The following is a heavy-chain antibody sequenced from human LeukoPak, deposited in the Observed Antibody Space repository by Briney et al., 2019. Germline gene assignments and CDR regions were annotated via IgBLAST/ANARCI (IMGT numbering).Heavy chain of an antibody. V-gene: IGHV3-21*04. J-gene: IGHJ4*02. CDR3: AKIDPYLYGGNLDY. CDR2: ISSSSSYI. Sequence: GGSLRLSCAASGFTFSSYSMNWVRQAPGKGLEWVSSISSSSSYIYYADSVKGRFTISRDNAKNSLYLQMNSLRAEDTAVYYCAKIDPYLYGGNLDYWGQGTLVTVSS. D-gene: IGHD4-23*01. CDR1: GFTFSSYS.